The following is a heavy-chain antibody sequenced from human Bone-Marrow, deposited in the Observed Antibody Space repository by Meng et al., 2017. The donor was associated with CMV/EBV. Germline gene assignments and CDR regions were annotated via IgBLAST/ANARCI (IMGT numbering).Heavy chain of an antibody. D-gene: IGHD3-16*01. J-gene: IGHJ4*02. V-gene: IGHV4-38-2*02. CDR2: IHHSGST. CDR3: ARGLGLLY. Sequence: SETLSLTCIVSGYSISSGYYWGWIRQPQGKGLEWIGSIHHSGSTYYNPSLKSRVTISLDTSKNQSSLKLSSVTAADAAVYYCARGLGLLYWGQGTRVTVSS. CDR1: GYSISSGYY.